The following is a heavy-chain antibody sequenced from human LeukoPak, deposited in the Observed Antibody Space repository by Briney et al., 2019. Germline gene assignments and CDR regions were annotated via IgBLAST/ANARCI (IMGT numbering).Heavy chain of an antibody. J-gene: IGHJ4*02. CDR1: GFTFSTYA. V-gene: IGHV3-15*01. Sequence: GGSLRLSCAASGFTFSTYAMSWVRQAPGKGLEWVGRIKSETDGGTTDYAAPVKGRFTISRDDSKNTLYLQMNGLKIEDTAVYFCTTAEARHDYWGQGALVTVSS. CDR2: IKSETDGGTT. CDR3: TTAEARHDY.